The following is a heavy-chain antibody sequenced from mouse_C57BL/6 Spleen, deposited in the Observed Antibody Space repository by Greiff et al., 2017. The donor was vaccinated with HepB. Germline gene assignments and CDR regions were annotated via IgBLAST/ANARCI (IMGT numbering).Heavy chain of an antibody. Sequence: QVQLQQPGAELVKPGASVKLSCKASGYTFTSYWMHWVKQRPGQGLEWIGMIHPNSGSTNYNEKFKSKATLTVDKSSSTAYMQLSSLTSEDSAVYYCARIFYDGYYYYAMDYWGQGTSVTVSS. J-gene: IGHJ4*01. CDR2: IHPNSGST. CDR1: GYTFTSYW. V-gene: IGHV1-64*01. D-gene: IGHD2-3*01. CDR3: ARIFYDGYYYYAMDY.